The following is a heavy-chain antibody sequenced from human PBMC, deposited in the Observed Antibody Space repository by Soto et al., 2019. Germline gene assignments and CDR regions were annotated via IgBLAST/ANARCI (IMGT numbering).Heavy chain of an antibody. V-gene: IGHV4-4*02. CDR1: GGSVRAPDW. CDR2: VHISGHS. J-gene: IGHJ5*02. CDR3: ARAPYQLLYWFDP. Sequence: ETLSLACPLSGGSVRAPDWWNWVRQSPDKGLEWIAEVHISGHSNYNPSLRSRVSVSIDSSKNQFSLKLSSVTAADTAVYYCARAPYQLLYWFDPWGQGTLVTVYS. D-gene: IGHD2-2*01.